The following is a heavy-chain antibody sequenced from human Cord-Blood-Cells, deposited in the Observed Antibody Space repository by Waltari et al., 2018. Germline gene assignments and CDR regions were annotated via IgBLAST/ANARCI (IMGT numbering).Heavy chain of an antibody. J-gene: IGHJ6*02. Sequence: EVQLVESGGGLVKPGGSLRLSCAASGFTFRSYSMNWFRQAPGKGLEWVSSISSSSSYIYYADSVKGRFTISRDNAKNSLYLQMNSLRAEDTAVYYCARGLLGYYYYYGMDVWGQGTTVTVSS. CDR2: ISSSSSYI. D-gene: IGHD2-15*01. CDR1: GFTFRSYS. V-gene: IGHV3-21*01. CDR3: ARGLLGYYYYYGMDV.